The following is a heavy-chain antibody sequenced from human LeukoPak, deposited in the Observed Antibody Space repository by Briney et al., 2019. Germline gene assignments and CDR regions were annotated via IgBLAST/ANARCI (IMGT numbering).Heavy chain of an antibody. CDR3: ARGTVGSGWLKDFDY. J-gene: IGHJ4*02. V-gene: IGHV4-59*01. Sequence: SETLSLTCTVSGGSISSYYWSWIRQPPGKGLEWIGYIYYSGSTNYNPSLKSRVTISVDTSKNQFSLKLSSVTAADTAVYYCARGTVGSGWLKDFDYWGQGTLVTVSS. CDR1: GGSISSYY. D-gene: IGHD6-19*01. CDR2: IYYSGST.